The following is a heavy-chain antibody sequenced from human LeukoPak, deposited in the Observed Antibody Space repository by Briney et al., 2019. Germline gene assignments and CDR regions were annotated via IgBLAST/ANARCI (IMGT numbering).Heavy chain of an antibody. V-gene: IGHV1-18*01. CDR1: GYTFTSYG. CDR3: ARADIVLMVYAIGDQYYFDY. D-gene: IGHD2-8*01. Sequence: ASVKVSCKASGYTFTSYGISWVRQAPGQGIEWMGWISAYNGNTNYAQKLQGRVTMTTDTSTSTAYMELRSLRSDDTAVYYCARADIVLMVYAIGDQYYFDYWGQGTLVTVSS. J-gene: IGHJ4*02. CDR2: ISAYNGNT.